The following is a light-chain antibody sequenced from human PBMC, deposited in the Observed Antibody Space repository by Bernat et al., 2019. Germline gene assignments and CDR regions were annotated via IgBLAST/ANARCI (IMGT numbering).Light chain of an antibody. CDR1: NIGSKS. J-gene: IGLJ3*02. V-gene: IGLV3-21*03. Sequence: SYVLTQPPSVSVAAGKTARITCGGNNIGSKSVHWYQQKPGQAPVLVVYDDSDRPSGIPGRFSGSNSGTTATLTIRRVEAGDEADYYWQVWDSSSDHWVFGGGTKLTVL. CDR2: DDS. CDR3: QVWDSSSDHWV.